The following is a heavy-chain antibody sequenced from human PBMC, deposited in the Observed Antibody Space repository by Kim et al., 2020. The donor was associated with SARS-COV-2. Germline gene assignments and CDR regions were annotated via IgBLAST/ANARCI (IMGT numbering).Heavy chain of an antibody. CDR2: IYYSVST. D-gene: IGHD6-13*01. CDR1: GGSISSYY. Sequence: SETLSLTCTVSGGSISSYYWSWIRQHPGKGREWIGYIYYSVSTNYNPSLKSRVTISVDTSKNQFSLKLSSVTAADTAVYYCARGGSSSPFDPWGQGTLVTVSS. CDR3: ARGGSSSPFDP. J-gene: IGHJ5*02. V-gene: IGHV4-59*08.